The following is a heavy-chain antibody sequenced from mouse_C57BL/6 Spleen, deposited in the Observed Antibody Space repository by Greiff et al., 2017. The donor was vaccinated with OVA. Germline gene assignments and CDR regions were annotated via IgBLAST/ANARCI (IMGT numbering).Heavy chain of an antibody. CDR3: ARDGNFPYAMDY. Sequence: EVMLVESAGGLVQPGRSMKLSCTASGFTFSDYYMAWVRQVPEKGLEWVANINYDGSSTYYLDSLKSRFIISRDNAKNILYLQMSSLKSEDTATYYCARDGNFPYAMDYWGQGTSVTVSS. CDR2: INYDGSST. V-gene: IGHV5-16*01. D-gene: IGHD4-1*02. J-gene: IGHJ4*01. CDR1: GFTFSDYY.